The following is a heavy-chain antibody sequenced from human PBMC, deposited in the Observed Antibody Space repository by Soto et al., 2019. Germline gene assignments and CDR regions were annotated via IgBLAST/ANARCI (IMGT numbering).Heavy chain of an antibody. CDR1: VFTGSSNY. J-gene: IGHJ6*02. D-gene: IGHD3-22*01. CDR3: ASTATYYYDSSGYYSSHYYYYGMDV. CDR2: IYSGGST. Sequence: PWWSLRLSCSASVFTGSSNYMSWVRQAPGKGLEWVSVIYSGGSTYYADSVKGRFTISRDNSKNTLYLQMNSLRAEDTAVYYCASTATYYYDSSGYYSSHYYYYGMDVWGQGTTVTVSS. V-gene: IGHV3-53*01.